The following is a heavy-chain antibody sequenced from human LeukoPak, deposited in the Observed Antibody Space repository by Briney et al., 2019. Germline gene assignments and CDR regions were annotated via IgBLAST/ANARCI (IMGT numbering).Heavy chain of an antibody. V-gene: IGHV4-34*01. CDR3: ASSYCGGDCYSEWSYYYGMDV. D-gene: IGHD2-21*02. CDR2: INHGGGT. J-gene: IGHJ6*02. Sequence: SETLSLTCAVSGGSFSGYYWSWIRQPPGKGLELIGEINHGGGTNYNPSLKSRVTISVDTSKNQFSLKLSSVTAADTAVYYCASSYCGGDCYSEWSYYYGMDVWGQGTTVTVSS. CDR1: GGSFSGYY.